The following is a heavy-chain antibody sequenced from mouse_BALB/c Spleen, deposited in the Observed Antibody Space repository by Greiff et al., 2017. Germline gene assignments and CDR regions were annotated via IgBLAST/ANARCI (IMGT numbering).Heavy chain of an antibody. CDR1: GYTFTSYW. CDR3: ARRNYDYDDY. D-gene: IGHD2-4*01. J-gene: IGHJ2*01. Sequence: QVQLKQSGAELARPGASVKLSCKASGYTFTSYWMQWVKQRPGQGLEWIGAIYPGDGDTRYTQKFKGKATLTADKSSSTAYMQLSSLASEDSAVYYCARRNYDYDDYWGQGTTLTVSS. V-gene: IGHV1-87*01. CDR2: IYPGDGDT.